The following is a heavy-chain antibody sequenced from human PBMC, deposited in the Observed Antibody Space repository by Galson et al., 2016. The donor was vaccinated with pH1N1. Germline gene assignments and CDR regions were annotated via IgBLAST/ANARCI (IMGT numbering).Heavy chain of an antibody. Sequence: SLRLSCAASGFTFSDYYMYWIRQAPGKGLEWVSFISSRSSSYTNYAHSVKGRFTISRDNSKNTLYLQISDVRAEDTAIYFCAKDERQWTVRGAFDVWGQGTMVTVSS. CDR1: GFTFSDYY. D-gene: IGHD3/OR15-3a*01. CDR2: ISSRSSSYT. CDR3: AKDERQWTVRGAFDV. V-gene: IGHV3-11*05. J-gene: IGHJ3*01.